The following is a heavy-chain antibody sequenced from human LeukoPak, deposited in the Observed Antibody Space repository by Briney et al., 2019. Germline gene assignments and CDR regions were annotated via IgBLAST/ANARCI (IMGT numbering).Heavy chain of an antibody. V-gene: IGHV1-18*04. CDR3: ARGLRLGELSFDFDY. J-gene: IGHJ4*02. Sequence: GASVKVSCKASGYTFTSYGISWVRQAPGQGLEWMGWISAYNGNTNYAQKLQGRVTMTTDTSTSTAYMELRSVRSDDTAVYFCARGLRLGELSFDFDYWGQGTLVTVSS. D-gene: IGHD3-16*02. CDR2: ISAYNGNT. CDR1: GYTFTSYG.